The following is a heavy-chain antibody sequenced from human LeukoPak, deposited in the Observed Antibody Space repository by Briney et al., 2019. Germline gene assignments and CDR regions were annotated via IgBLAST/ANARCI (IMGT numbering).Heavy chain of an antibody. CDR1: GFTFSSYW. CDR2: IKQDGSEK. D-gene: IGHD3-22*01. CDR3: ARDPDSFEYYYDSSGYYCY. Sequence: SGGSLRLSCAASGFTFSSYWMSWVRQAPGKGLEWVANIKQDGSEKYYVDSVKGRFTISRDNAKNSLYLQMNSLRSDDTAVYYCARDPDSFEYYYDSSGYYCYWGQGTLVTVSS. J-gene: IGHJ4*02. V-gene: IGHV3-7*03.